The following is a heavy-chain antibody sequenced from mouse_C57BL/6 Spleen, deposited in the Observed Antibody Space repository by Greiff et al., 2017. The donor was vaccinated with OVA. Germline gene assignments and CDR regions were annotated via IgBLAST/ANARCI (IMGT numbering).Heavy chain of an antibody. J-gene: IGHJ2*01. V-gene: IGHV5-15*01. CDR3: ARSPPGYYFDY. CDR1: GFTFSDYG. CDR2: ISNLAYSI. Sequence: EVKLVESGGGLVQPGGSLKLSCAASGFTFSDYGMAWVRQAPRKGPEWVAFISNLAYSIYYADTVTGRFTISSENAKNTLYLEMSSLRSEDTAMYYCARSPPGYYFDYWGQGTTLTVSS.